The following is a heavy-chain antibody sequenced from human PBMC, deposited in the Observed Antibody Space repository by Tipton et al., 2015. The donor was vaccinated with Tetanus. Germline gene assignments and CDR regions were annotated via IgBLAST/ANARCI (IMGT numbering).Heavy chain of an antibody. CDR2: ISNSGST. Sequence: TLSLTCTVSGGSISSDGAYWSWIRQHPGEGLEWIGYISNSGSTYYNPSLKSRVTISVDTSKNQFSLKLTSVTAADTAVYYCARHLTYTYTSRYFDYWGLGTLVTVPS. CDR1: GGSISSDGAY. J-gene: IGHJ4*02. D-gene: IGHD5-18*01. CDR3: ARHLTYTYTSRYFDY. V-gene: IGHV4-31*03.